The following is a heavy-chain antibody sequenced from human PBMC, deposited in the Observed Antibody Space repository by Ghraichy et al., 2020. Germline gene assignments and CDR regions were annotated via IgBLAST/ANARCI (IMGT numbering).Heavy chain of an antibody. D-gene: IGHD6-13*01. CDR2: INWNGGST. Sequence: GGSLRLSCAASGFTFDDYGMSWVRQAPGKGLEWVSGINWNGGSTGYADSVKGRFTISRDNAKNSLYLQMNSLRAEDTALYYCARGAAEPVTYYYYYYGMDVWGQGTTVTVSS. V-gene: IGHV3-20*04. CDR1: GFTFDDYG. J-gene: IGHJ6*02. CDR3: ARGAAEPVTYYYYYYGMDV.